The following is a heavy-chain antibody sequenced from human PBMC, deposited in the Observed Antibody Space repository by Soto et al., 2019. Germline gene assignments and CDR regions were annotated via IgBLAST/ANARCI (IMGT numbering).Heavy chain of an antibody. J-gene: IGHJ4*02. CDR1: GGSISSYY. Sequence: SETLSLTYTVSGGSISSYYWTWIRQPPGKGLEWIGFMYNSGSTHYNPSLKSRVTISLDTSKNQFSLKLNSVTAADTAVYYCARYSSSWYPSNYWGQGTQVTVSS. V-gene: IGHV4-59*01. D-gene: IGHD6-13*01. CDR3: ARYSSSWYPSNY. CDR2: MYNSGST.